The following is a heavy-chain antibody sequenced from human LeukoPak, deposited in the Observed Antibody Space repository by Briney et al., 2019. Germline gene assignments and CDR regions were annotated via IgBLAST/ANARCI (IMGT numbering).Heavy chain of an antibody. CDR3: ARAEDSGSPLGMDV. J-gene: IGHJ6*02. CDR2: INHSGST. Sequence: SETLSLTCAVYGGSFSGYYWSWIRQPPGKGLEWIGEINHSGSTNYNPSLKSRVTISVDTSKNQFSLKLSSVTAADTAVYYCARAEDSGSPLGMDVWGQGTTVTVSS. V-gene: IGHV4-34*01. CDR1: GGSFSGYY. D-gene: IGHD1-26*01.